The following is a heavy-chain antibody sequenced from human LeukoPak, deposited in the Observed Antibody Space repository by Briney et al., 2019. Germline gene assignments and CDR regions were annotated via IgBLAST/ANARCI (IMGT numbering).Heavy chain of an antibody. CDR2: IYTSGST. Sequence: KSSETLSLTCTVSGGSISSYYWSWIRQPAGKGLEWIGRIYTSGSTNYNPSLKSRVTMSVDTSKNQFSLKLSSVTAADTAVYYCARGGRYYDSSGYEYNWFDPWGQGTLVTVSS. J-gene: IGHJ5*02. D-gene: IGHD3-22*01. CDR1: GGSISSYY. CDR3: ARGGRYYDSSGYEYNWFDP. V-gene: IGHV4-4*07.